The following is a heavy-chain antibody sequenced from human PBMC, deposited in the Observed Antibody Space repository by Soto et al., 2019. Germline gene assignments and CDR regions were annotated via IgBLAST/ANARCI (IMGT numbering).Heavy chain of an antibody. CDR3: TTVSWGNTLRLGELSLYHAFDI. J-gene: IGHJ3*02. D-gene: IGHD3-16*02. CDR2: IKSKTDGGTT. V-gene: IGHV3-15*01. Sequence: GGSLRLSCAASGFTFSNAWMSWVRQAPGKGLEWVGRIKSKTDGGTTDYAAPVKGRFTISRDDSKNTLYLQMNSLKTEDTAVYYCTTVSWGNTLRLGELSLYHAFDIWGQGTMVTVSS. CDR1: GFTFSNAW.